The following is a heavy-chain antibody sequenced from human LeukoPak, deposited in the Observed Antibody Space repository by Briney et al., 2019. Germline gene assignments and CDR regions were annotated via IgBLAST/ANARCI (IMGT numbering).Heavy chain of an antibody. D-gene: IGHD6-19*01. Sequence: GGSLRLSCAASGFTFDDYAMHWVRQAPGKGLEWVSLINWDGGSTYYADSVKGRFTISRDNAKNSLYLQMNSLRVEDTAVYYCASSQSSVAGIVGGWGQGTLVTVSS. J-gene: IGHJ4*02. V-gene: IGHV3-43D*04. CDR3: ASSQSSVAGIVGG. CDR2: INWDGGST. CDR1: GFTFDDYA.